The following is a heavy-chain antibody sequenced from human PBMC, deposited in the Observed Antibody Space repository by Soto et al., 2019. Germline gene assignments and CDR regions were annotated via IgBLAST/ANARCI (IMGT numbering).Heavy chain of an antibody. V-gene: IGHV4-34*01. CDR2: INHNGST. J-gene: IGHJ6*02. CDR1: GGSFSGNY. D-gene: IGHD2-15*01. Sequence: KPSETLSLTCAVYGGSFSGNYWSWIRQPPGKGREWIGEINHNGSTNYNPSLTSRVTISVDTSKNQFYLKLSSVTAAHTAMYYCASVYCSGGSGPLYYCYDGRDVWGQGTTVTGSS. CDR3: ASVYCSGGSGPLYYCYDGRDV.